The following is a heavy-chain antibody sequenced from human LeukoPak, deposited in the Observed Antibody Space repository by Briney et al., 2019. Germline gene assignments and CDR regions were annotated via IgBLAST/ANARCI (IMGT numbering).Heavy chain of an antibody. CDR1: GFTFSSYA. V-gene: IGHV3-30*04. CDR2: ISYDGSNK. J-gene: IGHJ4*02. Sequence: GRSLRLSCAASGFTFSSYAMHWVRQAPGKGLEWVAVISYDGSNKYYADSVKGRFTISRDNSKNTLYLQTNSLRAEDTAVYYCARDRYLAAAGYFDYWGQGTLVTVSS. D-gene: IGHD6-13*01. CDR3: ARDRYLAAAGYFDY.